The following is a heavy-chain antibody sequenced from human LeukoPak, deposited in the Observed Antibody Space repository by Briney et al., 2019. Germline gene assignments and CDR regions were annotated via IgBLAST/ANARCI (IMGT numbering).Heavy chain of an antibody. CDR2: IIPIFGTA. CDR1: GGTFSSYA. D-gene: IGHD3-10*01. J-gene: IGHJ6*02. Sequence: GASVKVSCKASGGTFSSYAISWVRQAPGQGLEWMGGIIPIFGTANYAQKFQGRVTITADESTSTAYMELSSLRSEDTAVYYCARDVMVRGVITPRLGMDVWGQGTTVTVSS. V-gene: IGHV1-69*13. CDR3: ARDVMVRGVITPRLGMDV.